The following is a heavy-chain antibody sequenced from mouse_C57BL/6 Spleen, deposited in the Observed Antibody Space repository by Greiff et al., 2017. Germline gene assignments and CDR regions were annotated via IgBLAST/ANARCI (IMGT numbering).Heavy chain of an antibody. D-gene: IGHD3-2*02. J-gene: IGHJ3*01. CDR2: IHPSDSDT. CDR1: GYTFTSYW. Sequence: QVQLKQPGAELVKPGASVKVSCKASGYTFTSYWMHWVKQRPGQGLEWIGRIHPSDSDTNYNQKFKGKATLTVDKSSSTAYMQLSSLTSEDSAVYYCAKGAAQATSWFAYWGQGTLVTVSA. V-gene: IGHV1-74*01. CDR3: AKGAAQATSWFAY.